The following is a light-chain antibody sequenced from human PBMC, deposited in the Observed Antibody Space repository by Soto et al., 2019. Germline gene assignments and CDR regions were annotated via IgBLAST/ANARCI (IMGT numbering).Light chain of an antibody. J-gene: IGKJ2*01. CDR1: QSVSSTY. CDR3: QQYGSSSYT. V-gene: IGKV3-20*01. CDR2: DAS. Sequence: EIVLTQSPGTLSLSPGERATLSCRASQSVSSTYLAWYQQNPGQAPRLRIYDASSRATGIPDRFSGRGSGTDFTLTISRLEPEDCAVYFCQQYGSSSYTFGQGTKLEIK.